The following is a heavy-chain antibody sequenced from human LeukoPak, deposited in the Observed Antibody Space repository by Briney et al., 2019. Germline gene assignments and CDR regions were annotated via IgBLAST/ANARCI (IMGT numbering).Heavy chain of an antibody. Sequence: SVKVSCKASGGTFSSYAISWVRQAPGQGLEWMGGIIPIFGTANYAQKFQGGVTITADESTSTAYMELSSLRSEDTAVYYCALRRYCSGGSCYSGNYWGQGTLVTVSS. J-gene: IGHJ4*02. CDR3: ALRRYCSGGSCYSGNY. CDR2: IIPIFGTA. D-gene: IGHD2-15*01. CDR1: GGTFSSYA. V-gene: IGHV1-69*13.